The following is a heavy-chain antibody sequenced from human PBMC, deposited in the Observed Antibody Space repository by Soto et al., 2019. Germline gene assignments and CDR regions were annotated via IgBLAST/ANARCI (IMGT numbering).Heavy chain of an antibody. J-gene: IGHJ4*02. Sequence: AGGSLRLSCAASGFTFSSYWMHWVRQAPGKGLVWVSRINSDGSSTSYADSVKGRFTISRDNAKNTLYLQMNSLRAEDTAVYYCARNIGYCSGGSCYTGHFDYWGQGTLVTSPQ. CDR2: INSDGSST. CDR3: ARNIGYCSGGSCYTGHFDY. V-gene: IGHV3-74*01. D-gene: IGHD2-15*01. CDR1: GFTFSSYW.